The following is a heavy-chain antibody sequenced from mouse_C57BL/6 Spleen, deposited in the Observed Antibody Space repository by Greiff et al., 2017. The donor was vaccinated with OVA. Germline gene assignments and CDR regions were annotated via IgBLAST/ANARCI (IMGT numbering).Heavy chain of an antibody. J-gene: IGHJ3*01. CDR2: IYPGDGDT. CDR3: ARSDSLAWFAY. Sequence: VKVVESGAELVKPGASVKISCKASGYAFSSYWMNWVKQRPGKGLEWIGQIYPGDGDTNYNGKFKGKATLTADKSSSTAYMQLSSLTSEDSAVYFCARSDSLAWFAYWGQGTLVTVSA. CDR1: GYAFSSYW. V-gene: IGHV1-80*01.